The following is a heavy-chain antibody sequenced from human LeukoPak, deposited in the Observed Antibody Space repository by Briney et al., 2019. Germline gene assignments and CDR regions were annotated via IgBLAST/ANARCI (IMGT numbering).Heavy chain of an antibody. V-gene: IGHV1-2*02. CDR3: ARADRLHGGPYLIGP. Sequence: AASVKVSCNTSGCTFTDYYLHWVRQAPGQGLEWMGWINPNSGRTSSAQKFQGRVTMTRDTSIATVYMEVTWLTSDDTAIYYCARADRLHGGPYLIGPWGQGTLVTVSS. CDR1: GCTFTDYY. D-gene: IGHD2-21*01. J-gene: IGHJ5*02. CDR2: INPNSGRT.